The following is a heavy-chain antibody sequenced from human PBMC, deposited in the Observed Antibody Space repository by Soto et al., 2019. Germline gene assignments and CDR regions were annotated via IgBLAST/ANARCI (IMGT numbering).Heavy chain of an antibody. CDR1: GGTFSTFV. CDR2: IIPFFGTA. CDR3: ARTAPMDAGDKYYYDF. J-gene: IGHJ4*02. V-gene: IGHV1-69*13. D-gene: IGHD3-16*01. Sequence: SVKVSCKTSGGTFSTFVISWVRQAPGQGLEWMGGIIPFFGTAEYSQKFEDRITITADESTNTVYMDLRSLTSEDTAIYYCARTAPMDAGDKYYYDFWGQGARVTSPQ.